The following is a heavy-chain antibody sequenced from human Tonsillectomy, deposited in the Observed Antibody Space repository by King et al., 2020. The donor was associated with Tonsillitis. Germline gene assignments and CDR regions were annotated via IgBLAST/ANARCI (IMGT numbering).Heavy chain of an antibody. V-gene: IGHV3-21*01. CDR3: ARESPYYVILTGYYYYFDY. CDR1: GFTFSSYS. J-gene: IGHJ4*02. CDR2: ISSSSSYI. D-gene: IGHD3-9*01. Sequence: VQLVESGGGLVKPGGSLRLSCAASGFTFSSYSMNWVRQAPGKGLEWVSSISSSSSYIYYADSVKGRFTISRDNAKNSLYLQMNSLRAEDTAVYYCARESPYYVILTGYYYYFDYWGQGTLSPSPQ.